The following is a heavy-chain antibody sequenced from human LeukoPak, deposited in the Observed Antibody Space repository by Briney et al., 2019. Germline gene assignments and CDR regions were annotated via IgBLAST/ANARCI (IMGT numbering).Heavy chain of an antibody. D-gene: IGHD3-9*01. Sequence: PSETLSLTCTVSGGSISSSSYYWGWVRQPPGKRLEWIGSIYYSGSAYYNPSLKSRVTISVDTSKNQFSLKLGSVTAADTAVYYCARHGGESRYFDWLLYLDYWGQGTLVTVSS. V-gene: IGHV4-39*01. CDR2: IYYSGSA. CDR1: GGSISSSSYY. J-gene: IGHJ4*02. CDR3: ARHGGESRYFDWLLYLDY.